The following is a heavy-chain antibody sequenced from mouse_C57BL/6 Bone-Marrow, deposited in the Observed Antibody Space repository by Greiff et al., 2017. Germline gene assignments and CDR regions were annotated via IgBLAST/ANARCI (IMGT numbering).Heavy chain of an antibody. J-gene: IGHJ4*01. CDR3: ASYYGNGAMDY. Sequence: QVQLQQPGAELVKPGASVKMSCKASGYTFTNYWIGWAKQRPGHGLEWIGDIYPGGGYTNYNEKFKGKATLTADKSSSTAYMQFSSLTSEDSAIYYCASYYGNGAMDYWGQGTSVTVSS. D-gene: IGHD2-1*01. CDR2: IYPGGGYT. CDR1: GYTFTNYW. V-gene: IGHV1-63*01.